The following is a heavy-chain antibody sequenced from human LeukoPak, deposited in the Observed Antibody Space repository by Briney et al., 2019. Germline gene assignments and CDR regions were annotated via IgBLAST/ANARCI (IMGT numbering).Heavy chain of an antibody. CDR2: ISYLGTNT. Sequence: PGRSLRLSCTASGFTFANYAMNWVRQAPGKGLEWVAVISYLGTNTFYADSVKARFSISRDNSKNTLSLQMNSLRVEDTAVYYCARALARGTVVSGSEGFDPWGQGTLVTVSS. CDR1: GFTFANYA. D-gene: IGHD3-10*01. CDR3: ARALARGTVVSGSEGFDP. J-gene: IGHJ5*02. V-gene: IGHV3-30*04.